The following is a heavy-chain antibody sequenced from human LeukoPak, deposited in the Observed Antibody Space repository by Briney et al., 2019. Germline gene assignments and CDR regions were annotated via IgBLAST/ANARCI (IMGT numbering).Heavy chain of an antibody. Sequence: ASLKVSCKASGYTFTTYGITWVRQAPGQGLEWMGWISVNNGNTKYAQKLQGRVTMTRDTSTSTVYMELSSLRSEDTAVYYCARGVTHDAFDIWGQGTMVTVSS. CDR3: ARGVTHDAFDI. CDR2: ISVNNGNT. D-gene: IGHD2-21*02. CDR1: GYTFTTYG. J-gene: IGHJ3*02. V-gene: IGHV1-18*01.